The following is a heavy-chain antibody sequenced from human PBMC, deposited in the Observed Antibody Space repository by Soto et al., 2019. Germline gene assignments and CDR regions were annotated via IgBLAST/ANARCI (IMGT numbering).Heavy chain of an antibody. CDR1: GGTFSSYT. CDR3: AKDEGWFGDYGMDV. CDR2: IILSLGIV. D-gene: IGHD3-10*01. J-gene: IGHJ6*02. Sequence: QVQLVQSGAEVKKPGSSVKVSCKASGGTFSSYTISWVRQAPGQGLEWMGRIILSLGIVNYAQKFRGRVTITADKSTSTAYMDLTSVRSDDRAVYYWAKDEGWFGDYGMDVWGQGTTVTVSS. V-gene: IGHV1-69*08.